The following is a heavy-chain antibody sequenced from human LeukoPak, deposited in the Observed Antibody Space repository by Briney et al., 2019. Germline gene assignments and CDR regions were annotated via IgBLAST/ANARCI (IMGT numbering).Heavy chain of an antibody. V-gene: IGHV4-34*01. Sequence: PSETLSLTCGVYGGSFSGYYWNWIRQSPGKGLEWIGEINHSGSTNYNPSLKSRVTISVDTSKNQFSLKLSSVTAADTAVYYCARQETWERSALIDYWGQGTLVTVSS. D-gene: IGHD1-1*01. CDR1: GGSFSGYY. CDR2: INHSGST. J-gene: IGHJ4*02. CDR3: ARQETWERSALIDY.